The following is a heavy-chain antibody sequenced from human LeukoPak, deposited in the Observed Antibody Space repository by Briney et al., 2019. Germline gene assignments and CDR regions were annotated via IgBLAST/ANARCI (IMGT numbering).Heavy chain of an antibody. Sequence: ASVKVSCKASGYTFTSYDISWVRQAPGQGLEWMGGIIPIFGTANYAQKFQGRVTITADKSTSTAYMELSSLRSEDTAVYYCARDLDGVDYYYMDVWGKGTTVTVSS. CDR1: GYTFTSYD. D-gene: IGHD4-17*01. V-gene: IGHV1-69*06. CDR2: IIPIFGTA. CDR3: ARDLDGVDYYYMDV. J-gene: IGHJ6*03.